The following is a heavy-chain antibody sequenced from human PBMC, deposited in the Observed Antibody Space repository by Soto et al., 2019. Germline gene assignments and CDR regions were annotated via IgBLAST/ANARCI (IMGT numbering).Heavy chain of an antibody. J-gene: IGHJ4*02. CDR2: IWYDGSNK. Sequence: QVQLVESGGGVVQPGRSLRLSCAASGFTFSSYGMHWVRQAPGKGLEWVAVIWYDGSNKYYADSVKGRFTISRDNSKNTLYLQMNSLRAEDTAVYYCARGEIAVAGLCNYWGQGTLVTVAS. D-gene: IGHD6-19*01. V-gene: IGHV3-33*01. CDR3: ARGEIAVAGLCNY. CDR1: GFTFSSYG.